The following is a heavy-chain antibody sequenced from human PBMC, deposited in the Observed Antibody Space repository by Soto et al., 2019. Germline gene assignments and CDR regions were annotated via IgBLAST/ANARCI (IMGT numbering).Heavy chain of an antibody. CDR1: GFTFSSYS. D-gene: IGHD4-4*01. Sequence: EVQLVESGGGLVQPGGSLRLSCAASGFTFSSYSMNWVRQAPGKGLEWVSYISSSSSTIYYADSVKGRFTISRDNAKNSLYLQMNSLRDEDTAVYYCASHITVPSYYSGMDVWGQGTTVTVSS. V-gene: IGHV3-48*02. J-gene: IGHJ6*02. CDR2: ISSSSSTI. CDR3: ASHITVPSYYSGMDV.